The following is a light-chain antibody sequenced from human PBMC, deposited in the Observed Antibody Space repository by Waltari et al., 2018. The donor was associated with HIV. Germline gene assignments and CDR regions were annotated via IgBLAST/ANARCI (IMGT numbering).Light chain of an antibody. CDR3: GTWDSSLSAGV. J-gene: IGLJ3*02. CDR1: SANIGNNS. V-gene: IGLV1-51*01. CDR2: DNN. Sequence: QSVLTQPPSVSAAPGQKVPISCSGSSANIGNNSVSCYQQQPGTAPKLLIYDNNKRPSGIPDRFSGSKSGTSATLGITGLQTGDEADYYCGTWDSSLSAGVFGGGTKLTVL.